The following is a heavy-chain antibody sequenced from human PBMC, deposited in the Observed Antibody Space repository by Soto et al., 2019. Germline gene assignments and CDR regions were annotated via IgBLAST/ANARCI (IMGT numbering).Heavy chain of an antibody. CDR2: IYYSRST. V-gene: IGHV4-59*01. Sequence: SETLSLTRTVSGGSISSYYWSWIRQHPGKGLEWIVYIYYSRSTNYNPSLKRRVTISVDTSKNQFSLKLSSVTAADTAVYYCARDPPVPHSDRSSVSYWGQGALVTVS. CDR1: GGSISSYY. J-gene: IGHJ4*02. D-gene: IGHD3-9*01. CDR3: ARDPPVPHSDRSSVSY.